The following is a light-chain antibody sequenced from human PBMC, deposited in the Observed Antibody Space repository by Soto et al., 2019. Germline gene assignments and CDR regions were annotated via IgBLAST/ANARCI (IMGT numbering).Light chain of an antibody. V-gene: IGKV3-20*01. CDR2: GAS. CDR1: QSVSGSTY. J-gene: IGKJ1*01. Sequence: EIVLTQSPGTLSLSPGERATLSCRASQSVSGSTYLAWYQQKPGQAPRLLIYGASSRTTGIPDRFSGSGSGTDFTLTISRPEPEDFAVYYCQQYVSSPWTFGQGTKVEIK. CDR3: QQYVSSPWT.